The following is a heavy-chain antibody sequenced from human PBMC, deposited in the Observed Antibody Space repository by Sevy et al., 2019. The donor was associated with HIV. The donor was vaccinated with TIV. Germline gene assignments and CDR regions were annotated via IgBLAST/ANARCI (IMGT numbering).Heavy chain of an antibody. V-gene: IGHV3-7*01. J-gene: IGHJ4*02. D-gene: IGHD3-10*01. CDR3: AREREEEDKSGAKFDY. CDR1: GFNFRNYW. CDR2: IKHDGSEQ. Sequence: GESLKISCEVFGFNFRNYWMSWVRQAPGKGLEWVANIKHDGSEQYYLDSVKGRFTVSRDNGKKSLYLQMTGHRVDDAVLYYCAREREEEDKSGAKFDYWGRGTLVTVSS.